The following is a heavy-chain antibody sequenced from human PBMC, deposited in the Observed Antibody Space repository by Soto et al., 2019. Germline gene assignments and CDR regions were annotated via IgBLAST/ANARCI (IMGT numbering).Heavy chain of an antibody. CDR1: GYTFTAYS. CDR3: AREASAVISLDY. CDR2: FNPNSGDT. Sequence: VASVKVSCKASGYTFTAYSMHWVRQAPGQGLEWVGWFNPNSGDTIYAQKFQGRVTLTRDTSIGTAYMELYSLTSDDTAVYYCAREASAVISLDYWGQGTLVTVYS. D-gene: IGHD6-19*01. J-gene: IGHJ4*02. V-gene: IGHV1-2*02.